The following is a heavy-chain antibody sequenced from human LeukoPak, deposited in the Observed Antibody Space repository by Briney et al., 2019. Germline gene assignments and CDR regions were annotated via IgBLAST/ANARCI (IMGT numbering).Heavy chain of an antibody. V-gene: IGHV3-30-3*01. J-gene: IGHJ3*02. D-gene: IGHD3-22*01. CDR3: ARSMIVVVITTESVFDI. CDR2: ISYDGSNK. CDR1: GFTFSSYA. Sequence: PGGSLRLSCAASGFTFSSYAMHWVRQAPGRGLEWVAVISYDGSNKYYADSVKGRFTISRDNSKNTLYLQMNSLRAEDTAVYYCARSMIVVVITTESVFDIWGQGTMVTVSS.